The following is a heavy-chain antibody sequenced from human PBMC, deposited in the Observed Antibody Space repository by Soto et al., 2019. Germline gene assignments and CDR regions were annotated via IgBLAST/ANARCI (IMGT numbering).Heavy chain of an antibody. J-gene: IGHJ6*02. V-gene: IGHV1-3*01. Sequence: GASVKVSCKASGYTFTSYAMHWVRQAPGQRLEWMGWINAGNGNTKYSQKFQGRVTITRDTSASTAYMELSSLRSEDTAVYYCASSIIQRGYYYGMDVWGQGTTVTVSS. CDR1: GYTFTSYA. D-gene: IGHD5-18*01. CDR2: INAGNGNT. CDR3: ASSIIQRGYYYGMDV.